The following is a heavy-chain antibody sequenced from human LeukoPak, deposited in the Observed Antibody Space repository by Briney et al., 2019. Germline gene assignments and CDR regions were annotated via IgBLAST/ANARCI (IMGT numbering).Heavy chain of an antibody. J-gene: IGHJ4*02. CDR3: ARHAEYNSGWHFYLDH. D-gene: IGHD6-19*01. CDR2: VHNVGST. Sequence: SETLSLTCTVSGVSTTNGIYYWAWIRQPPGKGLEWIGSVHNVGSTYYNLSLRSRVTMSIDTSKNQFSLRLNSVTAADTAIYYCARHAEYNSGWHFYLDHWGQGILVTVSS. V-gene: IGHV4-39*01. CDR1: GVSTTNGIYY.